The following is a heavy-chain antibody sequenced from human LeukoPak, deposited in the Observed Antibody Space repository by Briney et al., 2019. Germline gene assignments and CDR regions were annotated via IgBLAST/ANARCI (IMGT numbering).Heavy chain of an antibody. J-gene: IGHJ6*03. Sequence: PSQTLSLTCTVSGGSISSGSNYCSWIRQPAGKGLERIGRIHTSGSTNYNPSLKSRVTISVDTSKNQFSLKMSSVTAADTAIYYCARLSDKYYYYMDVWGKGTTVTVSS. CDR3: ARLSDKYYYYMDV. D-gene: IGHD1-26*01. CDR1: GGSISSGSNY. CDR2: IHTSGST. V-gene: IGHV4-61*02.